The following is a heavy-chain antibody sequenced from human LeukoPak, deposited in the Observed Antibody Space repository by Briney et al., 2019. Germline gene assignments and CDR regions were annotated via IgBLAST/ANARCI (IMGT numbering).Heavy chain of an antibody. J-gene: IGHJ1*01. CDR1: GDPVSRSDSY. V-gene: IGHV4-39*01. Sequence: SETLSLTCSVSGDPVSRSDSYWDWIRHPPGKGLEWIGTIYYSGRTYYSPSLKSRVTMSVDPSNNQFSLNLRSVTAADTAVYYCARRRYYDGSGYLEWGQGTLLSVSS. D-gene: IGHD3-22*01. CDR3: ARRRYYDGSGYLE. CDR2: IYYSGRT.